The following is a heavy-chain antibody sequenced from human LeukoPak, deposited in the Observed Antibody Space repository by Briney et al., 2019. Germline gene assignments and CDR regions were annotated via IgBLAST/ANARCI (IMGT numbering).Heavy chain of an antibody. CDR1: GGSISSSSYY. CDR2: IYYSGST. D-gene: IGHD1-1*01. J-gene: IGHJ6*02. CDR3: ARQSGGRYNRDGMDV. Sequence: SETLSLTCTVSGGSISSSSYYWGWIRQPPGKGLEWIGSIYYSGSTYYNPSLKSRVTISVDTSKNQFSLKLSSVTAADTAVYYCARQSGGRYNRDGMDVWGQGTTVTVSS. V-gene: IGHV4-39*01.